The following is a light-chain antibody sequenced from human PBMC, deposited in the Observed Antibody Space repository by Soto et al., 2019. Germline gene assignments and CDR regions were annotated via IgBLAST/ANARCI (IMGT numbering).Light chain of an antibody. V-gene: IGKV3-15*01. Sequence: EIVMTQSPATLSVSPGERATLSCRASQTVRSNLAWYQQKPGQAPRLLIYGASTRATGIPARFSGSGSGTEFTLTISSLQSGDFAVYYCQQYGSSPWTFGQGTKVDIK. CDR2: GAS. CDR1: QTVRSN. J-gene: IGKJ1*01. CDR3: QQYGSSPWT.